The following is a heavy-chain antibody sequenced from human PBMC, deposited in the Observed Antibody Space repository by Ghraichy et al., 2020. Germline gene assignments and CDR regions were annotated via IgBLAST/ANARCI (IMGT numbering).Heavy chain of an antibody. CDR1: GFTFSRYW. CDR2: IGQDGTEK. D-gene: IGHD7-27*01. J-gene: IGHJ2*01. V-gene: IGHV3-7*01. Sequence: GESLNISCAASGFTFSRYWMGWIRQAPGKELEWVANIGQDGTEKNYVDSVKGRFTISRDNARNSLFLQMHSLKVDDTAVYYCSVPGTNGGMRWYYDLWGRGTLVTVSS. CDR3: SVPGTNGGMRWYYDL.